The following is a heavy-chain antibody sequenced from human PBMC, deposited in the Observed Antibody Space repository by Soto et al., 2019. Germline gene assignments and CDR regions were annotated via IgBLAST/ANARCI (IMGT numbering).Heavy chain of an antibody. CDR3: ARGSEEYSSSWPYYYYSMDV. CDR1: GGSISSYY. Sequence: SETLSLTCTVSGGSISSYYWSWIRQPPGKGLEWIGYIYYSGSTNYNPSLKSRVTISVDTSKNQFSLKLSSVTAADTAMYYCARGSEEYSSSWPYYYYSMDVWGKGTTVTVSS. CDR2: IYYSGST. J-gene: IGHJ6*03. V-gene: IGHV4-59*01. D-gene: IGHD6-13*01.